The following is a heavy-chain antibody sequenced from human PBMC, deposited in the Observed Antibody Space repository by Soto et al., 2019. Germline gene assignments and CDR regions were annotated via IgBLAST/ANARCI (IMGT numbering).Heavy chain of an antibody. CDR1: GGSFSGYY. CDR2: INHSGTI. V-gene: IGHV4-34*01. CDR3: ARADRTLVTSYSLDV. J-gene: IGHJ6*02. D-gene: IGHD2-21*02. Sequence: SSETLSLTCAVYGGSFSGYYWTWIRQPPGKGLEWIGEINHSGTINFNPSLKSRLTISLDTSKKHFSLKLSSATDADTAAYYCARADRTLVTSYSLDVWGQGTTVTVSS.